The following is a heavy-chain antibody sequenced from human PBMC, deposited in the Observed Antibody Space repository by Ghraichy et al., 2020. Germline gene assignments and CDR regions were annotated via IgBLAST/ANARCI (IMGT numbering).Heavy chain of an antibody. V-gene: IGHV4-39*07. J-gene: IGHJ6*02. Sequence: SETLSLTCTVSGGSISSSNYYWVWIRQPPGKGLEWIGSMYYSGSTYYNPSLESRVTISIDTSKNQFSLKLSSVTAADTAVYYCARDLSRYDFWSGYYRADYYYYGMDVWGQRTTVTVSS. CDR2: MYYSGST. D-gene: IGHD3-3*01. CDR3: ARDLSRYDFWSGYYRADYYYYGMDV. CDR1: GGSISSSNYY.